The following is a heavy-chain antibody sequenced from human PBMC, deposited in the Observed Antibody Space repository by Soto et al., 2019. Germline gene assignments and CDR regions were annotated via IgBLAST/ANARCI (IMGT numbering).Heavy chain of an antibody. J-gene: IGHJ4*02. V-gene: IGHV3-23*01. Sequence: GGSLRLSCAASGFTFSTFAMSWVRQAPGKGLEWVSAISGSGDSTYYADSVKGRFTISRDNSKNTMFLQINSLRAEDTAVYYCAQGRGLVSPHYWGQGTLVTVSS. CDR3: AQGRGLVSPHY. CDR1: GFTFSTFA. CDR2: ISGSGDST. D-gene: IGHD3-9*01.